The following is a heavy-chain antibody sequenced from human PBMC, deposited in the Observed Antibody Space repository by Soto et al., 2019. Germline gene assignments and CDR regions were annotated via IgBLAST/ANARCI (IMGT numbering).Heavy chain of an antibody. V-gene: IGHV4-39*01. Sequence: PQKWPLTSTVSGGLTRTGGNHLCWIRLPPGKGLEWIGSIYYSGSTYYNPSLKSRVTISVDTSKNQFSLKLSSVTAADTAVYYCARHGMNYYDSSGYYYSPYYFDYWGHGTLVT. D-gene: IGHD3-22*01. CDR1: GGLTRTGGNH. J-gene: IGHJ4*01. CDR2: IYYSGST. CDR3: ARHGMNYYDSSGYYYSPYYFDY.